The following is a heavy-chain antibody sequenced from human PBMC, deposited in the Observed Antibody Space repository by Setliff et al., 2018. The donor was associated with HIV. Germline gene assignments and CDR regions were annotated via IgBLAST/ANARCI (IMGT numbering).Heavy chain of an antibody. CDR2: IKPDGSSI. J-gene: IGHJ2*01. CDR1: GFSISSYW. Sequence: PGGSLRLSCAASGFSISSYWMHWVRQTPGKGLVWVSRIKPDGSSITYADSVKGRFTISRDNAKNTVYLQMNSLSAEDAAVYYRTRDPPTSGWYFDLWGRGTLVTVSS. V-gene: IGHV3-74*01. D-gene: IGHD7-27*01. CDR3: TRDPPTSGWYFDL.